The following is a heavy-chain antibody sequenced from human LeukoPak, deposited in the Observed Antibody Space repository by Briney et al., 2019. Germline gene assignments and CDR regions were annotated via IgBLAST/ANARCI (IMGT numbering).Heavy chain of an antibody. J-gene: IGHJ5*02. V-gene: IGHV4-31*03. D-gene: IGHD6-6*01. CDR3: ARGGVAARLMYGFQNWFDP. CDR1: GETVSSGAYY. Sequence: SETLSLTCSVSGETVSSGAYYWSWIRQHPGKGLEWIGNIYSSGSTYYNPTLRSRLTISMDTSNNQFSLKMTSVTAADMAVYYCARGGVAARLMYGFQNWFDPWGQGTLVTVSS. CDR2: IYSSGST.